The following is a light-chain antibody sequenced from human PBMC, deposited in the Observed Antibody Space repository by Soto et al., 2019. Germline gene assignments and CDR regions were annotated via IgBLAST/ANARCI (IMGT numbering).Light chain of an antibody. CDR1: SSDVGGYNY. CDR3: SSYTSSNTVL. V-gene: IGLV2-14*03. Sequence: QSALTQPASVSGSPGQSITISCTGTSSDVGGYNYVSWYQHHPGKAPKLMIYDVTDRPSGISFRFSGSKSGNTASLTISRPQAEDEADYYCSSYTSSNTVLFGAGTKLTVL. J-gene: IGLJ2*01. CDR2: DVT.